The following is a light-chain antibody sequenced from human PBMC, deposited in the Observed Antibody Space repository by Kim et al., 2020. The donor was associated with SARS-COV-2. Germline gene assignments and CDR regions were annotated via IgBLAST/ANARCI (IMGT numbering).Light chain of an antibody. CDR1: ESISRPF. J-gene: IGKJ1*01. V-gene: IGKV3-20*01. Sequence: EIVLTQSPGTLTLSPGERVTLSCRASESISRPFLAWYQHKPAQAPRLLIYGASNRATGIPDRFSGSGSGTDFTLTISRLEPDDFAVYYCQQYGSSPPWTFGQGTKVYIK. CDR2: GAS. CDR3: QQYGSSPPWT.